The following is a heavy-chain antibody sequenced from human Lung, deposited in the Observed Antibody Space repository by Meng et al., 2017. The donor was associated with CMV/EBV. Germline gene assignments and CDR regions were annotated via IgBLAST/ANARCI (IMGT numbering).Heavy chain of an antibody. Sequence: VKVSCKAFGYRFSTYDINWVRQAPGQGLEWVGWMNPHTGETGYPQKFQGRVTITRDTSINTAYMELRSLRSDDTGVYYCARGLGKGCSSIDCSVGKSDWFDPWGQGXLVTVSS. CDR2: MNPHTGET. CDR1: GYRFSTYD. CDR3: ARGLGKGCSSIDCSVGKSDWFDP. D-gene: IGHD2-2*01. V-gene: IGHV1-8*01. J-gene: IGHJ5*02.